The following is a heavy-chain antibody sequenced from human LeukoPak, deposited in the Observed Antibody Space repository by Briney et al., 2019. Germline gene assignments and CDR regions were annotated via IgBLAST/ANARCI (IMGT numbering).Heavy chain of an antibody. CDR1: GYTLTELS. J-gene: IGHJ4*02. V-gene: IGHV7-4-1*02. CDR2: INTNTGNP. CDR3: ARGYTKDMTSVTHFDY. D-gene: IGHD4-17*01. Sequence: ASVKVSCKVSGYTLTELSMHWVRQAPGQGLEWMGWINTNTGNPTYAQGFTGRFVFSLDTSVSTAYLQISSLKAEDTAVYYCARGYTKDMTSVTHFDYWGQGTLVTVSS.